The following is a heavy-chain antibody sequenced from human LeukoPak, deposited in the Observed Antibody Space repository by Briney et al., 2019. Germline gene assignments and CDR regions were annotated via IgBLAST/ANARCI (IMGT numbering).Heavy chain of an antibody. CDR2: IYPGDSDT. J-gene: IGHJ4*02. V-gene: IGHV5-51*01. CDR3: ARQGRDGYKKVFDY. CDR1: GYSFTSYL. D-gene: IGHD5-24*01. Sequence: GGSLQISFEGSGYSFTSYLIGSGRPMPGKGLGWVWIIYPGDSDTRYSASFQGQVTISPDKSISTAYLQWSSLKASDTAMYYCARQGRDGYKKVFDYWGQGTLVSVSS.